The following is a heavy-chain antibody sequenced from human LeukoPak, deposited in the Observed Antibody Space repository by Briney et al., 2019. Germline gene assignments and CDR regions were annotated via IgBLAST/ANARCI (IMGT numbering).Heavy chain of an antibody. Sequence: QPGGSLRLSCAASGFTVSSNYMSWVRQAPGKGLEWVSVIYSGGSTYYADSVKGKFTISRDNSKNTLYLQMNSLRAEDTAVYYCARDGFRADYADWFDPWGQGTLVTVSS. J-gene: IGHJ5*02. D-gene: IGHD4-17*01. CDR3: ARDGFRADYADWFDP. CDR1: GFTVSSNY. CDR2: IYSGGST. V-gene: IGHV3-66*01.